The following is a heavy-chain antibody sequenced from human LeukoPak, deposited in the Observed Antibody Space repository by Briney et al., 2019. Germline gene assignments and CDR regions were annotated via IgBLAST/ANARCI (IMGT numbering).Heavy chain of an antibody. D-gene: IGHD3-22*01. J-gene: IGHJ4*02. V-gene: IGHV3-33*01. CDR1: GFTFSRYG. CDR3: AIDPMDYDSSGYYIDF. Sequence: GRSLRLSCEASGFTFSRYGMHRVRQAPGKGLEWVAMIWIGENNEYYADSVKGGFTISRDNSKNTIYLHMDSLRAEDTAVYYCAIDPMDYDSSGYYIDFWGQGTQVTVSS. CDR2: IWIGENNE.